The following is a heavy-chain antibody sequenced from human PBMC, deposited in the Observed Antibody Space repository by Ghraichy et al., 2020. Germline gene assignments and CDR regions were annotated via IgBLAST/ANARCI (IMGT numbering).Heavy chain of an antibody. CDR2: INHSGST. CDR1: GWSFSGYY. CDR3: ARGRRSMVRGVEKNWYFDL. V-gene: IGHV4-34*01. J-gene: IGHJ2*01. D-gene: IGHD3-10*01. Sequence: SQTLSITCAVYGWSFSGYYWSWIRQPPGKGLEWIGEINHSGSTNYNSSLKSRVTMSGDTSKNQFSLKLSSVTGADTAVYYCARGRRSMVRGVEKNWYFDLWGRGTLVIVSS.